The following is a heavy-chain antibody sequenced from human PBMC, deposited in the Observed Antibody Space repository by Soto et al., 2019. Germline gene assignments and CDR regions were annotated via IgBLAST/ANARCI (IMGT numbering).Heavy chain of an antibody. Sequence: ASVKVSCKASGYSFTTYPMHWVRQAPGQRLEWMGWINGDSSDIKYAQKFQGRVTMTRDTSTSTVYMELSSLRSEDTAVYYCARVPRGVRGPTGAFDIWGQGTMVTVS. D-gene: IGHD3-10*01. CDR1: GYSFTTYP. CDR3: ARVPRGVRGPTGAFDI. J-gene: IGHJ3*02. CDR2: INGDSSDI. V-gene: IGHV1-3*01.